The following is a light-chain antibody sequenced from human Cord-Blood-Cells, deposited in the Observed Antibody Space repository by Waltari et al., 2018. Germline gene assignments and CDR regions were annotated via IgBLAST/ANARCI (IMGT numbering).Light chain of an antibody. CDR1: SPRSYY. CDR2: GKN. CDR3: NSRDSSGNV. Sequence: SSELTQDPAVSVALGQTVRITCQGDSPRSYYASWYQQKPGQAPVLVIYGKNNRPSGIPDRFSGSSSGNTASLTITGAQAEDEADYYCNSRDSSGNVFGGGTKLTVL. J-gene: IGLJ2*01. V-gene: IGLV3-19*01.